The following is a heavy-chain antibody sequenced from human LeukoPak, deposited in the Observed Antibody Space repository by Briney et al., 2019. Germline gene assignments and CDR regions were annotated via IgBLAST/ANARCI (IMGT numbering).Heavy chain of an antibody. CDR3: ARESYYYGSGAYDP. Sequence: PGGSLRLSCAASGFTFSSYGMHWVRQAPGKGLEWVAVIWYDGSNKYYADSVKGRFTISRDNSKNTLYLQMNSLRAEDTAVYYCARESYYYGSGAYDPWGQGTLVTVSS. CDR2: IWYDGSNK. J-gene: IGHJ5*02. D-gene: IGHD3-10*01. V-gene: IGHV3-33*01. CDR1: GFTFSSYG.